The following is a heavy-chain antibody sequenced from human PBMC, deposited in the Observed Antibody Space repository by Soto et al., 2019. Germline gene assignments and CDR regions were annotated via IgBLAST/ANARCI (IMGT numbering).Heavy chain of an antibody. CDR2: FDPENGER. CDR3: ATAVYSVAKAPSSHWYYFDY. V-gene: IGHV1-24*01. Sequence: ASVKVSCKVSGYTLTELSMHWVRQAPGKGLEWMGGFDPENGERIYAQKFQGRVTMTEDTSTDTAYMDLSSLRSEDTAVYYCATAVYSVAKAPSSHWYYFDYWGQGTLVTAPQ. D-gene: IGHD6-19*01. CDR1: GYTLTELS. J-gene: IGHJ4*02.